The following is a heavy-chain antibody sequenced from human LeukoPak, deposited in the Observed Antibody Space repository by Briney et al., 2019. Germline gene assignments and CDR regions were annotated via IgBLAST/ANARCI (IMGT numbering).Heavy chain of an antibody. CDR2: VSYDGGNK. CDR1: GFTFSSYA. V-gene: IGHV3-30*18. D-gene: IGHD6-13*01. CDR3: AKRGEGVSNSWYMNNWFDP. Sequence: GGSLRLSCAASGFTFSSYAMHWVRQAPGKGLGWVAAVSYDGGNKDYADSVRGRFTISRDNFKNMLYLQMNSLRAEDTAVYYCAKRGEGVSNSWYMNNWFDPWGQGTLVTVSS. J-gene: IGHJ5*02.